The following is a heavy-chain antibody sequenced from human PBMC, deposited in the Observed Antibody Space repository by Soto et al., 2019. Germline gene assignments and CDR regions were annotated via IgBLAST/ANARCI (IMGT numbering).Heavy chain of an antibody. D-gene: IGHD1-1*01. CDR1: GFTFSNYW. CDR3: GTTFEY. V-gene: IGHV3-74*01. CDR2: INNDGSRT. J-gene: IGHJ4*02. Sequence: EVQVVESWGALVQPGGSLRLSCAASGFTFSNYWMHWVRQVPGEGLVWVSSINNDGSRTWYADSVRGRIAMSRDNARNLVYLQMNSLRAEDTAVYYCGTTFEYWGQGALVTVSS.